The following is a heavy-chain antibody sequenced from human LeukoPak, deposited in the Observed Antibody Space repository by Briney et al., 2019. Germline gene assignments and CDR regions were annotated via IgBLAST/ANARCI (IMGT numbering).Heavy chain of an antibody. D-gene: IGHD3-9*01. Sequence: PSETLSLTCTVSGGSISSSSYYWGWIRQPPGKGLEWIGSIYYSGSTYYNPSLKSRVTISVDTSKNQFSLKLSSVTAADTAVYYCARASVYYDILTGRNDDAFDIWGQGTMVTVSS. V-gene: IGHV4-39*07. CDR1: GGSISSSSYY. J-gene: IGHJ3*02. CDR2: IYYSGST. CDR3: ARASVYYDILTGRNDDAFDI.